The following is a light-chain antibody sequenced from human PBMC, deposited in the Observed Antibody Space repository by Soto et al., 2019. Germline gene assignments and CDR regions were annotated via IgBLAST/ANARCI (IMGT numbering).Light chain of an antibody. CDR2: DAS. Sequence: IVLAQCQATLSLSSGERATLSCRASQSVSSYLAWYQQKPGQAPRLLIYDASNRAPGIPARFTGSGSGTDFTLTISSLEPEDSAVYYCQQRVHWLTFGGGTKVDIK. J-gene: IGKJ4*01. V-gene: IGKV3-11*01. CDR1: QSVSSY. CDR3: QQRVHWLT.